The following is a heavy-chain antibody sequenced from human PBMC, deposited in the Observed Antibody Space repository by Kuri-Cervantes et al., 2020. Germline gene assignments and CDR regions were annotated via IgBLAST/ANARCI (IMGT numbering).Heavy chain of an antibody. V-gene: IGHV4-39*01. Sequence: LTLSCTVSGGSISSSSYYWGWIRQPPGKGLEWIGSIYYSGSTYYNPSLKSRVTISVDTSKNQFSLKLSSVTAADTAVYYCASRDGYNSDAFDIWGQGTMVTVSS. CDR2: IYYSGST. J-gene: IGHJ3*02. D-gene: IGHD5-24*01. CDR1: GGSISSSSYY. CDR3: ASRDGYNSDAFDI.